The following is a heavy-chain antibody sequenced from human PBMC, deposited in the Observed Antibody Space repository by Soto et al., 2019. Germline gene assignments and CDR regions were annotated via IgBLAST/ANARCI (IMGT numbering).Heavy chain of an antibody. Sequence: SSETLSVTCSVSGGSISSGYYYWSWIRQPPGRGLEWIGNIFYSGNTYYTPSLKSRFIISIERSRNQFSLEVGSGPAADTAVYYGESASLSGMDVWGQGTAVTVPS. CDR3: ESASLSGMDV. D-gene: IGHD2-2*01. CDR2: IFYSGNT. V-gene: IGHV4-30-4*01. CDR1: GGSISSGYYY. J-gene: IGHJ6*02.